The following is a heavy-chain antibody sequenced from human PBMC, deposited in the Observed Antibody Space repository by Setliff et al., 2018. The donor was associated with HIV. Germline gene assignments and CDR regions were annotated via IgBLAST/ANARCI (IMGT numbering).Heavy chain of an antibody. CDR1: GYSISSGYY. Sequence: SETLSLTCAVSGYSISSGYYWGWIRQPPGKGLGWIGSIYHSGSTYYNPSLKSRVTISVDTSKNQFSLKLSSVTAADTAVYYCAREYCSSTSCYPYDYWGQGTLVTVSS. J-gene: IGHJ4*02. V-gene: IGHV4-38-2*02. CDR3: AREYCSSTSCYPYDY. CDR2: IYHSGST. D-gene: IGHD2-2*01.